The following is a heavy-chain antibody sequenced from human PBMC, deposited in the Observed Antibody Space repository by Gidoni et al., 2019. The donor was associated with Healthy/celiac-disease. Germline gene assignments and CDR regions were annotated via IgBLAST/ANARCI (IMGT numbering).Heavy chain of an antibody. CDR3: AKYYYYDSSGYDN. Sequence: EVPLLESGGGLVQPGGSLILSCAASGFTFSSYAMSWVRQAPGEGLEWFAAISGSGGSTYYADSVKGLFTISRDNSKNTLYLQMNSLRAEDTAVYYCAKYYYYDSSGYDNWGQGTLVTVSS. J-gene: IGHJ4*02. CDR1: GFTFSSYA. V-gene: IGHV3-23*01. D-gene: IGHD3-22*01. CDR2: ISGSGGST.